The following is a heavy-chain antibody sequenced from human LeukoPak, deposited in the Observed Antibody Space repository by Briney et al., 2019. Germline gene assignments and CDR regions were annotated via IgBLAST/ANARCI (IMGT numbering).Heavy chain of an antibody. D-gene: IGHD1-26*01. Sequence: SETLSLTCTVSGGSISSGGYYWSWIRQPPGKGLEWIGYIYHSGSTYYNPSPKSRVTISVDRSKNQFSLKLSSVTAADTAVYYCARDEGELPPGCFDYWGQGTLVTVSS. V-gene: IGHV4-30-2*01. CDR1: GGSISSGGYY. J-gene: IGHJ4*02. CDR3: ARDEGELPPGCFDY. CDR2: IYHSGST.